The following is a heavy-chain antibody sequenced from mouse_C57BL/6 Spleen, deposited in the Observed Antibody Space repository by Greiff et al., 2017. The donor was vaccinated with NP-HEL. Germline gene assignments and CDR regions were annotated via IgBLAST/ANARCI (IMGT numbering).Heavy chain of an antibody. CDR3: AVLRSFAY. D-gene: IGHD1-1*01. CDR1: GYTFTSYW. J-gene: IGHJ3*01. V-gene: IGHV1-50*01. Sequence: QVQLQQPGAELVKPGASVKLSCKASGYTFTSYWMQWVKQRPGQGLEWIGEIDPSDSSTNYNQKFKGKATLTVDTSSSTAYMQLSSLTSEDSAVYYCAVLRSFAYWGQGTLVTVSA. CDR2: IDPSDSST.